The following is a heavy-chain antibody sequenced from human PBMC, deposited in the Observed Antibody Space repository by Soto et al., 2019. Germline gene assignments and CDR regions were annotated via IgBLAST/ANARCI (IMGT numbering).Heavy chain of an antibody. J-gene: IGHJ6*02. Sequence: EVQLLESGGGLVQPGGSLRLSCAASGFTFSSYVMSWVRQAPGKGLEWVSAISGSGGSTYYADSVKGRFTISRDNSKNTLYLQMNSLRAEDTAVYYCAKSLGVVIIGYYYYGMDVWGQGTTVTVSS. V-gene: IGHV3-23*01. CDR1: GFTFSSYV. CDR2: ISGSGGST. D-gene: IGHD3-3*01. CDR3: AKSLGVVIIGYYYYGMDV.